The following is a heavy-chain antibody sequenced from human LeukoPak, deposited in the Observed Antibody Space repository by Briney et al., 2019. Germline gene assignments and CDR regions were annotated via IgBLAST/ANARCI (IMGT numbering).Heavy chain of an antibody. Sequence: SVKVSCKASGGTFSSYAISWVRQAPGQGLEWMGGIIPIFGTANYAQKFQGRVTITADKSTSTAYMELSSLRSEDTAFYYCARGSYDSSDSEYFHHWGQGALLTVSS. CDR3: ARGSYDSSDSEYFHH. D-gene: IGHD3-22*01. CDR2: IIPIFGTA. J-gene: IGHJ1*01. CDR1: GGTFSSYA. V-gene: IGHV1-69*06.